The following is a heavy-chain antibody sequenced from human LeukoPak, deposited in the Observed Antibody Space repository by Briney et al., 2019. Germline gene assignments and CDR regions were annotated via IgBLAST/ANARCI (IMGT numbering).Heavy chain of an antibody. CDR1: GFTFSDYY. V-gene: IGHV3-11*04. CDR3: AKDRGSGAAASFDY. J-gene: IGHJ4*02. D-gene: IGHD6-13*01. Sequence: GGSLRLSCAASGFTFSDYYMSWIRQAPGKGLEWVSYISGSGSTIYYADSVKGRFTISRDNSKNTLYLQMNSPRAEDTAVYYCAKDRGSGAAASFDYWGQGTLVTVSS. CDR2: ISGSGSTI.